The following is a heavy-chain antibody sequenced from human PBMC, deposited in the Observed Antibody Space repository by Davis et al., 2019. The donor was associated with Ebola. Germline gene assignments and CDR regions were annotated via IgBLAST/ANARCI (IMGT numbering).Heavy chain of an antibody. V-gene: IGHV3-30*03. Sequence: PGGSLRLSCAASGFTFSSYGMHWVRQAPGKGLEWVAVISYDGSNKYYADSVKGRFTISRDNSKNTLYLQMNSLRAEDTAVYYCARKAYGSGSYYLDYWGQGTLVTVSS. CDR2: ISYDGSNK. D-gene: IGHD3-10*01. CDR3: ARKAYGSGSYYLDY. CDR1: GFTFSSYG. J-gene: IGHJ4*02.